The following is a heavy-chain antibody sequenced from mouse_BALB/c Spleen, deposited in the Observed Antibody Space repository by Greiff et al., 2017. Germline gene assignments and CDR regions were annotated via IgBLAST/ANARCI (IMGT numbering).Heavy chain of an antibody. V-gene: IGHV1-18*01. Sequence: EVQLQQSGPELVKPGASVKISCKASGYTFTDYNMDWVKQSHGKSLEWIGDINPNNGGTIYNQKFKGKATLTVDKSSSTAYMELRSLTSEDTAVYYCARMGDYYAMDYWGQGTSVTVSS. CDR1: GYTFTDYN. D-gene: IGHD2-3*01. J-gene: IGHJ4*01. CDR3: ARMGDYYAMDY. CDR2: INPNNGGT.